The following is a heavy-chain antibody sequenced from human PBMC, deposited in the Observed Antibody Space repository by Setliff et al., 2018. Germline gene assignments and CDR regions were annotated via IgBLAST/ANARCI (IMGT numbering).Heavy chain of an antibody. V-gene: IGHV4-59*01. D-gene: IGHD2-15*01. CDR1: GGSISPYF. J-gene: IGHJ3*01. Sequence: SETLSLTCTVSGGSISPYFWSWVRQPPGKGLEWIGYVYHNGNTNFNPSLKSRVTMSVDTSKNQFALHLKSVTAADTAVYYCARAPLDYSSRAFDFWGQGTMVTVSS. CDR2: VYHNGNT. CDR3: ARAPLDYSSRAFDF.